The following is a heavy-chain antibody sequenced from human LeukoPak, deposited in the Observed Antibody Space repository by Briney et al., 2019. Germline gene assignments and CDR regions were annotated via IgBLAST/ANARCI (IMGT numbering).Heavy chain of an antibody. J-gene: IGHJ4*02. V-gene: IGHV3-74*01. CDR2: IHSDGRST. D-gene: IGHD5-18*01. CDR1: GFTFSTYW. Sequence: PGGSLRLSCAASGFTFSTYWMHWVRQAPGKGLVGVSRIHSDGRSTSYADSVNGRFTISRDNAKNTLYLQMNSLRAEDTAVYYCARNRPGYTAIDYWGQANLVTVSS. CDR3: ARNRPGYTAIDY.